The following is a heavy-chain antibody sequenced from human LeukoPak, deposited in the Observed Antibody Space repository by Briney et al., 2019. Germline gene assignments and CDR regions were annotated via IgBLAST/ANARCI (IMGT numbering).Heavy chain of an antibody. CDR1: GFTFSSYE. CDR3: ARVKSPGYSYGYDAFDI. Sequence: GGSLRLSCAASGFTFSSYEMNWVRQAPGKGLEWVSYISSSGSTIYYADSVKGRFTISRDNAKNSLYLQMNSLRAEDTAVYYCARVKSPGYSYGYDAFDIWGQGTMVTVSS. D-gene: IGHD5-18*01. J-gene: IGHJ3*02. V-gene: IGHV3-48*03. CDR2: ISSSGSTI.